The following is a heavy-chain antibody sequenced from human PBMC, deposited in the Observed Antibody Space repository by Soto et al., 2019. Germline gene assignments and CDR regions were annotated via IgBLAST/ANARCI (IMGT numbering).Heavy chain of an antibody. D-gene: IGHD5-18*01. Sequence: QVQLQESGPGLVKPSETLSLTCTVSGGSISSYYWSWIRQPPGKGLEWMGYSYYSGSTNYNPSRKSRVTISVDTSKNQFSLQLRSVTAADTAVYYCASGRGYSYGSFDYWGQGTLVTVSS. V-gene: IGHV4-59*01. CDR1: GGSISSYY. J-gene: IGHJ4*02. CDR3: ASGRGYSYGSFDY. CDR2: SYYSGST.